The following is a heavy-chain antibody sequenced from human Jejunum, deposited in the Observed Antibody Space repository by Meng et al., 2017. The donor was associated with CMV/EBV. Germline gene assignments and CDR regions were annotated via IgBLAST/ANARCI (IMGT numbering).Heavy chain of an antibody. CDR1: FSNYA. D-gene: IGHD5-12*01. CDR3: AKEGYSGYAFYFYGMDV. V-gene: IGHV3-23*03. J-gene: IGHJ6*02. Sequence: FSNYAMTWVRQAPGKGLEWVSVIYSGGSTSYSADSVKGRFTISRDDSKNTLYLQMHSLRAEDTAVYYCAKEGYSGYAFYFYGMDVWGQGTKVTVSS. CDR2: IYSGGSTS.